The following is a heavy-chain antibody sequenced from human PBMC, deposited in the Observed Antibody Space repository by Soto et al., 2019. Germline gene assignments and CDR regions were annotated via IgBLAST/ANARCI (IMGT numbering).Heavy chain of an antibody. CDR3: ARGGQRGSGSYRDYFDY. J-gene: IGHJ4*02. CDR1: GGSFSYY. D-gene: IGHD3-10*01. CDR2: INHSGST. Sequence: QVQLQQWGAGLLKPSETLSLTCAVYGGSFSYYWSWIRQPPGKGLEWIGVINHSGSTNYNPSLKSRVTISVDTSKNQFSLKLTSVTAADTAVYYCARGGQRGSGSYRDYFDYWGQGTLVTVSS. V-gene: IGHV4-34*01.